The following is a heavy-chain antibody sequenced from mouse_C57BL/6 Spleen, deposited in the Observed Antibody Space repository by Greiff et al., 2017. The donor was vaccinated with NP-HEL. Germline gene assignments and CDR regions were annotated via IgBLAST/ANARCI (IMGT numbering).Heavy chain of an antibody. D-gene: IGHD2-1*01. CDR1: GFTFSSYA. J-gene: IGHJ3*01. Sequence: EVMLVGSGGGLVKPGGSLKLSCAASGFTFSSYAMSWVRQTPEKRLEWVATISDGGSYTYYPDNVKGRFTISRDNAKNNLYLQMSHLKSEDTAMYYCARDDGNYDEAWFAYWGQGTLVTVSA. CDR3: ARDDGNYDEAWFAY. V-gene: IGHV5-4*01. CDR2: ISDGGSYT.